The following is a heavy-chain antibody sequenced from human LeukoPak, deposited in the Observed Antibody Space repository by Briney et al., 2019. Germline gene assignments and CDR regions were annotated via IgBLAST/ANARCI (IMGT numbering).Heavy chain of an antibody. CDR2: IYYSGST. V-gene: IGHV4-39*01. D-gene: IGHD3-3*01. J-gene: IGHJ4*02. CDR3: ARVITIFGVVILMYFDY. CDR1: GGSISSSSYY. Sequence: SETLSLTCTVSGGSISSSSYYWGWIRQPPGKGLEWVGSIYYSGSTYYNPSLKSRVTISVDTSKNQFSLKLSSVTAADTAVYYCARVITIFGVVILMYFDYWGQGTLVTVSS.